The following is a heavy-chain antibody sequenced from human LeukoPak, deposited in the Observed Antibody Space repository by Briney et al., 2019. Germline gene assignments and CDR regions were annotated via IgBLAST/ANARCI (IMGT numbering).Heavy chain of an antibody. D-gene: IGHD6-19*01. J-gene: IGHJ5*02. CDR1: GFTFSSYW. Sequence: GGSLRLSCAASGFTFSSYWMSWVRQAPGKGLEWVANIKQDGSEKYYVDSVKGRFTISRDNAKNSLYLQMNSLRAEDTAVYYCARADGIAVAGTYNWFDPWGQGTLVTVSS. V-gene: IGHV3-7*01. CDR3: ARADGIAVAGTYNWFDP. CDR2: IKQDGSEK.